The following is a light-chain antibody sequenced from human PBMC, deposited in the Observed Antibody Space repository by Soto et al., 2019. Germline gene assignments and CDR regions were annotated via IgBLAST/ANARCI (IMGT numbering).Light chain of an antibody. Sequence: EIVLTQSPATLSLSPGERATLSCRASQSVGSYFAWYQQKPGQAPRPLIYDASNRATGIPARFSGSGSGTDFTLPISSLEPDDFAVYYCQQRGNWRVTFGQGTRVDIK. J-gene: IGKJ1*01. CDR3: QQRGNWRVT. CDR1: QSVGSY. CDR2: DAS. V-gene: IGKV3-11*01.